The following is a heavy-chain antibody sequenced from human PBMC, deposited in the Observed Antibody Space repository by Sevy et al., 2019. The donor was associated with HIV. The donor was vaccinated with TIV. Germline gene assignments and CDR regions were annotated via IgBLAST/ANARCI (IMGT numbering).Heavy chain of an antibody. J-gene: IGHJ1*01. D-gene: IGHD1-1*01. CDR3: ALERISSDDAEYFQS. Sequence: GGSLRLSCATSGFTFSSYSMHWVRQAPGKGLEWVATISYDGSNKHYADSVKGRFTISRDNFRNSLSLQMNSLRAEDTAMYYCALERISSDDAEYFQSWGQGTPVHVSS. CDR2: ISYDGSNK. V-gene: IGHV3-30-3*01. CDR1: GFTFSSYS.